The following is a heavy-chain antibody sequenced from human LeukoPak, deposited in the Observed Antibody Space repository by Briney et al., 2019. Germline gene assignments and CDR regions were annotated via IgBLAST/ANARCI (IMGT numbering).Heavy chain of an antibody. D-gene: IGHD3-22*01. Sequence: SETLSLTCTVSGGSISSGDYYWSWIRQPPGKGLEWIGYIYYSGSTHYNPSLKSRVTISVDTSKNQFSLKLSSVTAADTAVYYCARNTMIVGVYFDYWGQGTLVTVSS. CDR1: GGSISSGDYY. CDR3: ARNTMIVGVYFDY. J-gene: IGHJ4*02. V-gene: IGHV4-30-4*01. CDR2: IYYSGST.